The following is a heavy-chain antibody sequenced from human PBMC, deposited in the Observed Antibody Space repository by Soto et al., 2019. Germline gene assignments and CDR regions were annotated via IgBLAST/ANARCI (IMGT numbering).Heavy chain of an antibody. D-gene: IGHD1-26*01. CDR3: AKDYSGSYNSYIDY. V-gene: IGHV3-23*01. CDR1: GFTFSSYA. J-gene: IGHJ4*02. Sequence: SGGSLRLSCAASGFTFSSYAMSWVRQAPGKGLEWVSAISGSGGSTYYADSVKGRFTISRDNSKNTLYLQMNSLRAEDTAVYYCAKDYSGSYNSYIDYWGQGTLVTVSS. CDR2: ISGSGGST.